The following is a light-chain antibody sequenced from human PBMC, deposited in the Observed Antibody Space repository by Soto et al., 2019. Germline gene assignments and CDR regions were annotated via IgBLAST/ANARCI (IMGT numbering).Light chain of an antibody. V-gene: IGKV1-39*01. CDR2: AAS. J-gene: IGKJ1*01. Sequence: PSTLSASIGDRVTITCRTSDNIAKYLNWYQQKPGKAPKLLIYAASSLQSGVPSRFSGSGSGTDFTLTISSLQPEDFATYYCQQSYSTLWTFGQGTKVDIK. CDR1: DNIAKY. CDR3: QQSYSTLWT.